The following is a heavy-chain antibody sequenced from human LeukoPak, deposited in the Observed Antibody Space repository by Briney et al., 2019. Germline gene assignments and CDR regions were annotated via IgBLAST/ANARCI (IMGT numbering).Heavy chain of an antibody. CDR2: ISSSSSTI. V-gene: IGHV3-48*01. Sequence: PGGSLRLSCAASGFTFSSHSMNWVRQAPGKGLEWVSYISSSSSTIYYADSVKGRFTISRDNAKNSLYLQMNSLRAEDTAVYYCAREVPDSGWATYHYYYIDVWGKGTTVTISS. J-gene: IGHJ6*03. CDR1: GFTFSSHS. D-gene: IGHD6-19*01. CDR3: AREVPDSGWATYHYYYIDV.